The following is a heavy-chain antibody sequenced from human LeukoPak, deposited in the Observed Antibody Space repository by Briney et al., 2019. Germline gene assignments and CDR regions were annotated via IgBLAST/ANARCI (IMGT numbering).Heavy chain of an antibody. CDR1: GYPFTSYY. V-gene: IGHV1-46*01. CDR2: INPSGGST. Sequence: GASVKVSCKASGYPFTSYYMHWVRQAPGQGLEWMGIINPSGGSTSYAQKFQGRVTMTRDTSTSTVYMELSSLRSEDTAVYYCARDGVHSSSSGYNWFDPWGQGTLVTVSS. D-gene: IGHD6-6*01. J-gene: IGHJ5*02. CDR3: ARDGVHSSSSGYNWFDP.